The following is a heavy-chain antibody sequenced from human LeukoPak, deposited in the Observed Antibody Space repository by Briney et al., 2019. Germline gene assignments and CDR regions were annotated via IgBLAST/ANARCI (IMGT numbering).Heavy chain of an antibody. CDR1: GFTFSDYS. CDR2: ISSSSSYI. D-gene: IGHD3-3*01. V-gene: IGHV3-21*06. J-gene: IGHJ4*02. Sequence: GGSLRLSCAASGFTFSDYSMNWVRQAPGKGLEWVSSISSSSSYIYYADSVKGRFTISRDNAKNSLYLQVNSLRAEDTAVYYCARDDFWSGYDTDVDYWGQGTLVTVSS. CDR3: ARDDFWSGYDTDVDY.